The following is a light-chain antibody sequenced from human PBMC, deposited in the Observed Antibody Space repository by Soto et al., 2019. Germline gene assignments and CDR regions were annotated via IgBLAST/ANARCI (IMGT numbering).Light chain of an antibody. CDR3: MQALQTPPVT. CDR1: QSLLHSYGFNF. J-gene: IGKJ5*01. CDR2: MDS. Sequence: DIVMTQSPLSLPVTPGEPASISCRSSQSLLHSYGFNFLGWCLQKPGQSPQLLIYMDSNRASGGPDRFSGSGSGTDFTLKMSRLEAEDVGFYYCMQALQTPPVTFGQGTRLGIK. V-gene: IGKV2-28*01.